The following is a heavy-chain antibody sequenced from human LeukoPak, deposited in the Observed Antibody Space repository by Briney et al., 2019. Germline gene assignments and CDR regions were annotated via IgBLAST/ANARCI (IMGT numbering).Heavy chain of an antibody. CDR1: GGSISSYY. J-gene: IGHJ6*03. D-gene: IGHD3-3*01. V-gene: IGHV4-59*01. Sequence: SETLSLTCTVSGGSISSYYWSWIRQPPGKGLEWIGYIYYSGSTNYNPSLKSRVTISVDTSKNQFSLKLSSVTAADTAGYYCGRGLDFWSGYYHTYMDVWGKGTTVTVS. CDR2: IYYSGST. CDR3: GRGLDFWSGYYHTYMDV.